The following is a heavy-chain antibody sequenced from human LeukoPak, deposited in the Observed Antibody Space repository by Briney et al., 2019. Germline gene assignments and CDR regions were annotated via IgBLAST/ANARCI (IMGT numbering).Heavy chain of an antibody. Sequence: PSETLSLTCAVYGGSFSGYYWSWIRQPPGKGLEWIGYIYYSGSTYYNPSLKSRVTISVDTSKNQFSLKLSSVTAADTAVYYCARYCSSTSCYRVRWFDPWGQGTLVTVSS. CDR3: ARYCSSTSCYRVRWFDP. CDR2: IYYSGST. CDR1: GGSFSGYY. V-gene: IGHV4-30-4*01. J-gene: IGHJ5*02. D-gene: IGHD2-2*01.